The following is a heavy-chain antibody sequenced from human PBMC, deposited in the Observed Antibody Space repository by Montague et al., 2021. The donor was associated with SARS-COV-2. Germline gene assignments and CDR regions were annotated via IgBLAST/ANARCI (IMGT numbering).Heavy chain of an antibody. CDR1: GDSVSSSSVA. V-gene: IGHV6-1*01. Sequence: CAISGDSVSSSSVAWNWIRQSPSRGLEWLGRTYYGSRWYDDYAASVKGRITMNPDTAKNHFSLQLNSVTPEDTAVYYCARGNWEKVTGTTSDYLYYFDRWGQGTLVTVSS. J-gene: IGHJ4*02. CDR2: TYYGSRWYD. CDR3: ARGNWEKVTGTTSDYLYYFDR. D-gene: IGHD1-7*01.